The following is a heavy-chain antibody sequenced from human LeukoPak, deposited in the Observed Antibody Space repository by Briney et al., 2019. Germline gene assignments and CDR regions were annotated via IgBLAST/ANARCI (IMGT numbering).Heavy chain of an antibody. CDR3: AKSAPYCGGDCYSMEVDY. CDR2: ISGSGGST. V-gene: IGHV3-23*01. Sequence: GGSLRLSCAASGFTFSSYSMNWVRQAPGKGLEWVSAISGSGGSTYYADSVKGRFTISRDNSKNTLYLQMNSLRAEDTAVYYCAKSAPYCGGDCYSMEVDYWGQGTLVTVSS. J-gene: IGHJ4*02. CDR1: GFTFSSYS. D-gene: IGHD2-21*02.